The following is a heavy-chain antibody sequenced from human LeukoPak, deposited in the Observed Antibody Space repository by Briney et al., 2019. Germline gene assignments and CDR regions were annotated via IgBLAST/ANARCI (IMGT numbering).Heavy chain of an antibody. D-gene: IGHD1-7*01. Sequence: PSETLSLTCAVYGGSFSGYYWSWIRQPPGKGLEWIGEINHSGSTNYNPSLKSRVTISVDTSKNQFSLKLSSVTAADTAVYYCARGGMPQLELDYWGQGTLVTVSP. J-gene: IGHJ4*02. V-gene: IGHV4-34*01. CDR1: GGSFSGYY. CDR3: ARGGMPQLELDY. CDR2: INHSGST.